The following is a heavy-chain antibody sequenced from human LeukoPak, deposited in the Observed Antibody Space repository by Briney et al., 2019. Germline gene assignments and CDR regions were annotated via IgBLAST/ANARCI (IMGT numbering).Heavy chain of an antibody. CDR3: ARHDRYVEAYNYFDY. J-gene: IGHJ4*02. D-gene: IGHD2-21*01. V-gene: IGHV4-34*01. Sequence: SETLSLTCAVYGGSFSGYYWSWIRQPPGKGLEWIGEINHSGSTNYNPSLKSRVTISVDTSKNQFSLKLSSVTAADTAVYYCARHDRYVEAYNYFDYWGQGTLVTVSS. CDR1: GGSFSGYY. CDR2: INHSGST.